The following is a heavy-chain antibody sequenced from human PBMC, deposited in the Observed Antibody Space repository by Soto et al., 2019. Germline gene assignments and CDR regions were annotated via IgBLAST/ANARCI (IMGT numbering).Heavy chain of an antibody. Sequence: GAGPTPVNPTQTLTLTCTFSGFSLSTSGMRVSWIRQPPGKALGWLARIDWDDDKFYSTSLKTRLTISKDTSKNQVVLTMTNMDPVDTATYYCARTLTYYYGSGSYLEFDYWGQGTLVTVSS. CDR1: GFSLSTSGMR. CDR2: IDWDDDK. J-gene: IGHJ4*02. D-gene: IGHD3-10*01. V-gene: IGHV2-70*04. CDR3: ARTLTYYYGSGSYLEFDY.